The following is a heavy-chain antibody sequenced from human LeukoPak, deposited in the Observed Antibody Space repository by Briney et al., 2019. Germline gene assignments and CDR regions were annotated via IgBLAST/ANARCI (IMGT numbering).Heavy chain of an antibody. V-gene: IGHV1-2*02. Sequence: ASVKVSCKASGYNFIDYIIHWVRRVPGQGLEWMAWINPNIGVTNYAPKFQGRVSLTRDTSIRTAYMELSSLRSDDTAVYYCALRRQSGAFFDFWAQGTLITVSS. D-gene: IGHD4-17*01. J-gene: IGHJ4*02. CDR2: INPNIGVT. CDR1: GYNFIDYI. CDR3: ALRRQSGAFFDF.